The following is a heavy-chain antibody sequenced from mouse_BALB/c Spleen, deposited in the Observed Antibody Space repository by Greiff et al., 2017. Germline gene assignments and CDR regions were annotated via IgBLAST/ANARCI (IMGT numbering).Heavy chain of an antibody. CDR2: ISSGGSYT. CDR1: GFTFSSYA. Sequence: EVKLVESGGGLVKPGGSLKLSCAASGFTFSSYAMSWVRQSPEKRLEWVAEISSGGSYTYYPDTVTGRFTISRDNAKNTLYLEMSSLRSEDTAMYYCAREEGRAYAMDYWGQGTSVTVSA. D-gene: IGHD3-1*01. V-gene: IGHV5-9-4*01. J-gene: IGHJ4*01. CDR3: AREEGRAYAMDY.